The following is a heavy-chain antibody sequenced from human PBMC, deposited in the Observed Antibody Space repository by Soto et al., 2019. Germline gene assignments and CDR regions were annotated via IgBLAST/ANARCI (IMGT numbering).Heavy chain of an antibody. CDR3: AGGRIAVVTGGVKSL. V-gene: IGHV3-23*01. Sequence: EVQLLESGGGLVQPGGSLRLSCAASGFTFSSYAMSWVRQAPGKGLEWVSAISGSGGSTYYADSVKRRFTISRDNSKNTVYLQMNSLRAEDPAVYYCAGGRIAVVTGGVKSLWGQGTLVTVSS. CDR1: GFTFSSYA. J-gene: IGHJ4*02. CDR2: ISGSGGST. D-gene: IGHD2-21*02.